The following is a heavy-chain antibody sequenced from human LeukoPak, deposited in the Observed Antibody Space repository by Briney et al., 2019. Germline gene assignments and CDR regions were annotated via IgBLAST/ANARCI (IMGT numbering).Heavy chain of an antibody. Sequence: GSLRLSCVASGFTVSSYYVSWVRQPPGKGLEWLGSVDYSGSTTYNPSLKSRVTISVDTSKNQFSLKLSSVTAADTAVYYCARDLLAGTFDYWGQGTLVTVSS. CDR3: ARDLLAGTFDY. D-gene: IGHD6-13*01. V-gene: IGHV4-59*02. CDR1: GFTVSSYY. CDR2: VDYSGST. J-gene: IGHJ4*02.